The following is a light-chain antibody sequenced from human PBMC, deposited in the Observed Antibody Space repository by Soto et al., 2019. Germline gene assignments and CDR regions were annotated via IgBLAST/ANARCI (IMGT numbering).Light chain of an antibody. CDR3: QQFSSYPLT. CDR1: QSVSSSY. CDR2: DAS. V-gene: IGKV3-20*01. J-gene: IGKJ4*01. Sequence: EIVLTQSPGTLSLSPVERATLSCMASQSVSSSYLAWYQQKPGQATRLLIYDASSRATGIPDRFSGGGSGTDFTLTISRLEPEEFAVYYCQQFSSYPLTCGGGTKV.